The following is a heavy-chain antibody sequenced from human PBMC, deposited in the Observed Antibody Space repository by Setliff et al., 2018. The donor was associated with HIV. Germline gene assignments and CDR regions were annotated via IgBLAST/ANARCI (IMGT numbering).Heavy chain of an antibody. J-gene: IGHJ3*01. Sequence: GGSLRLSCAASGFTFSNYNMNWVRQAPGKGLEWVSSISYDSRFIYHADSMKGRFTISRDNAKNSLFLQMTSLRAEDTAVYYCARGRDKDSPWAFDVWGQGTVVTVSS. V-gene: IGHV3-21*04. D-gene: IGHD2-21*01. CDR3: ARGRDKDSPWAFDV. CDR2: ISYDSRFI. CDR1: GFTFSNYN.